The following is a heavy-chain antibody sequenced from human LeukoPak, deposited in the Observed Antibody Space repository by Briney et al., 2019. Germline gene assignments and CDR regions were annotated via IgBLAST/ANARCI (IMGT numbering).Heavy chain of an antibody. V-gene: IGHV3-30-3*01. CDR1: GFTFSSYA. CDR3: ARAPHY. J-gene: IGHJ4*02. CDR2: ISYDGSNK. Sequence: GGSLRLSCAVAGFTFSSYAMHWVRQAPGKGLEWVAVISYDGSNKYYADSVKGRFTISRDNSKNTLYLQMNSLRAEDTAVYYCARAPHYWGQGTLVTVSS.